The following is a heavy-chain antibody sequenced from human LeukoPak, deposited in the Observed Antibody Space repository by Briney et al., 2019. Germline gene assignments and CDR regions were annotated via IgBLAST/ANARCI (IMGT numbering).Heavy chain of an antibody. V-gene: IGHV4-34*01. Sequence: SETLSLTCAVYGGSFSGYYWSWIRQPPGKGLEWIGEINHSGSTNYNPSLKSRVTISVDTSKNQFSLKLSSVTAADTAVYYCARDHAGIAVGFDYWGQGTLVTVSS. D-gene: IGHD6-19*01. CDR1: GGSFSGYY. J-gene: IGHJ4*02. CDR3: ARDHAGIAVGFDY. CDR2: INHSGST.